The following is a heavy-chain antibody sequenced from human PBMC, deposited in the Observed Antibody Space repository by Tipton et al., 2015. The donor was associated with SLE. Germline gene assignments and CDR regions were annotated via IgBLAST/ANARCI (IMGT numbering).Heavy chain of an antibody. D-gene: IGHD3-3*01. CDR3: ARSDFSSKANHY. CDR1: GGSISSYY. Sequence: LSCSVSGGSISSYYWSWIRQPAGKGLEWIGRIHTTGSTNYNPSLKSRVTISADTSKNLLSLKLGSVTAADTAVYYCARSDFSSKANHYWAQGTLVTVSS. CDR2: IHTTGST. J-gene: IGHJ4*02. V-gene: IGHV4-4*07.